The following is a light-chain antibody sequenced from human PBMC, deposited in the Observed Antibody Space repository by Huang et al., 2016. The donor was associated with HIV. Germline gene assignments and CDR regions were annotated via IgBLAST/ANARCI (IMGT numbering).Light chain of an antibody. CDR3: QQYDSSQVIS. CDR1: QTIKNIY. V-gene: IGKV3-20*01. Sequence: SPDTLSLSPGERATVSCRVSQTIKNIYLAWYQQKPGQGPRLLIYGASSRATDIPDRFSGSGSGTDFTLTINRLEPEDFAVYYCQQYDSSQVISFGQGTRLEMK. CDR2: GAS. J-gene: IGKJ5*01.